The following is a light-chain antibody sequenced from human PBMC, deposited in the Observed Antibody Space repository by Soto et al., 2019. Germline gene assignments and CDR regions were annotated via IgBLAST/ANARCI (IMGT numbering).Light chain of an antibody. V-gene: IGLV2-14*01. J-gene: IGLJ3*02. CDR2: EVS. CDR1: SSDVGGYNY. CDR3: SSYTSSSIRV. Sequence: QSALTQPASVSGSPGQSITISCTGTSSDVGGYNYVSWYQQHPGKAPKLMIYEVSNRHSGVSNRFSGSKSGNTASLNISGLQAEDEADYYCSSYTSSSIRVFGGGTKLTVL.